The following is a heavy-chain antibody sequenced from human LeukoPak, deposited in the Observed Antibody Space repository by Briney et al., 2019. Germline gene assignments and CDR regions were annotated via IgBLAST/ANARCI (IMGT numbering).Heavy chain of an antibody. CDR1: GFTFNSYE. CDR3: ARGSVILEWLPFDY. V-gene: IGHV3-48*03. Sequence: PGGSLRLSCAASGFTFNSYEMNWVRQAPGKGLEWVSYISSSGSTIYYADSVKGRFTISRDNAKNSLYLQMNSLRAEDTALYYCARGSVILEWLPFDYWGQGTLVTVSS. J-gene: IGHJ4*02. D-gene: IGHD3-3*01. CDR2: ISSSGSTI.